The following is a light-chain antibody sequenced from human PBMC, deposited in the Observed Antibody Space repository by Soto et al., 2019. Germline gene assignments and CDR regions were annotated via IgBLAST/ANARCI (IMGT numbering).Light chain of an antibody. J-gene: IGLJ1*01. CDR1: ISDVGNYHL. CDR3: SSYTNINTRACV. Sequence: QSALTQPASVSGSPGQSITISCIGIISDVGNYHLVSWYQQHPGKAPKLMIYEGSKRPSGVSNRFSGSKSGNTASLTISGLQAEDEAEYYCSSYTNINTRACVFGTGTKVTVL. CDR2: EGS. V-gene: IGLV2-14*02.